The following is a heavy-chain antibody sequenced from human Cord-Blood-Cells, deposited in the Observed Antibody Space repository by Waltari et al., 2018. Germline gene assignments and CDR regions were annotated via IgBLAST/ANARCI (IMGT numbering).Heavy chain of an antibody. CDR2: IKSKTDGGTT. Sequence: EVQLVESGAGLVKPAGSLRRSCAASRFTFSNAWISWVRPAPGKGPAWGGRIKSKTDGGTTDDAAPVKGRFTISRDDSKNTLYLQMNSLKTEDTAVYYCTTEPHRVVPAAIDYYYYYMDVWGKGTTVTVSS. J-gene: IGHJ6*03. V-gene: IGHV3-15*01. CDR1: RFTFSNAW. CDR3: TTEPHRVVPAAIDYYYYYMDV. D-gene: IGHD2-2*02.